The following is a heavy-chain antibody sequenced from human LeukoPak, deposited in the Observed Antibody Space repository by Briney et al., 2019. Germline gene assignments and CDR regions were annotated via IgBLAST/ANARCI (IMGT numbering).Heavy chain of an antibody. Sequence: KPSETLSLTCTASGGSISSYYWSWIRQPPGKGLEWIGYIYYSGSTNYNPSLKSRVTISVDTSKNQFSLKLSSVTAADTAVYYCARVGSSGWSQKYYFDYWGQGTLVTVSS. CDR2: IYYSGST. CDR3: ARVGSSGWSQKYYFDY. CDR1: GGSISSYY. J-gene: IGHJ4*02. V-gene: IGHV4-59*01. D-gene: IGHD6-19*01.